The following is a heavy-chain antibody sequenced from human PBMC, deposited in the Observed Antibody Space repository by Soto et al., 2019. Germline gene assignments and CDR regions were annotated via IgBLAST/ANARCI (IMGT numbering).Heavy chain of an antibody. Sequence: QVQLVQSGAEVKKPGASVKVSCKASGYTFTSYGISWVRQAPGQGLEWMGWISAYNGNTNYAQKLQGRVTMTTDTSTSKAYMELRSLRSDDTAVYYGARPGLGDYSDYYGMDVWGQGTTVTVSS. D-gene: IGHD3-16*01. J-gene: IGHJ6*02. CDR3: ARPGLGDYSDYYGMDV. CDR1: GYTFTSYG. V-gene: IGHV1-18*01. CDR2: ISAYNGNT.